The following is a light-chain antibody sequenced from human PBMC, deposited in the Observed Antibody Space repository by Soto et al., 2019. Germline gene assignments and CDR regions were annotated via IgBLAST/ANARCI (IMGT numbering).Light chain of an antibody. CDR2: GVS. CDR3: QQYSSSPVT. J-gene: IGKJ5*01. Sequence: EIVLTQSPGTLSLSPGERATLSCRASQRVSNTYLAWYQQKPGQAPRLLIYGVSSRATGIPDRFSGSGSGTDFTLTISRLEPEDFAMYYCQQYSSSPVTFGGGTRLEIK. CDR1: QRVSNTY. V-gene: IGKV3-20*01.